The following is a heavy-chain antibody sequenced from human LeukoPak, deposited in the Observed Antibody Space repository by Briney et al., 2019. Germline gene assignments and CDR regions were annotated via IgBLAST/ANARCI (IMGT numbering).Heavy chain of an antibody. D-gene: IGHD3-22*01. J-gene: IGHJ5*02. CDR2: ISYDGRNI. CDR1: GFTFSDYY. V-gene: IGHV3-30*03. CDR3: AREYTSGWFDH. Sequence: PGGSLRLSCAASGFTFSDYYMSWIRQAPGKGLEWVAVISYDGRNIYYADSVKGRFTISRDNSKNTLYLQMNSLRAEDTAVYFCAREYTSGWFDHWGQGTLVTVSS.